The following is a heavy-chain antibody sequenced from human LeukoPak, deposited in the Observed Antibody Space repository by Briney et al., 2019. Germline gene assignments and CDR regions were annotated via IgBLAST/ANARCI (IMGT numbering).Heavy chain of an antibody. CDR2: ITDGGGGT. D-gene: IGHD6-19*01. CDR1: GFTFSTYA. CDR3: AKDLGSSGWYIDY. V-gene: IGHV3-23*01. Sequence: GGSLRLSCAASGFTFSTYAMNWVRQAPGKGLEWVSEITDGGGGTDYGDSVKGRFTISRDNSKNTLYLQMSSLRAEDTAVYYCAKDLGSSGWYIDYWGQGTLVTVSS. J-gene: IGHJ4*02.